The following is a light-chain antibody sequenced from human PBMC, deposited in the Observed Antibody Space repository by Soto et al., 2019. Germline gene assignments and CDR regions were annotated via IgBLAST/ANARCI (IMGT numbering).Light chain of an antibody. Sequence: EIVLTQSPATLSLSPGERVTLSCRASQSFSSYLAWYQQKPGQAPRLLIYDASKRATGIPARFSGRGSGTEFTLPHSSLEPEDFAFDYCQQRSNWPPVLTFGQGTRLEIK. J-gene: IGKJ5*01. CDR1: QSFSSY. V-gene: IGKV3-11*01. CDR2: DAS. CDR3: QQRSNWPPVLT.